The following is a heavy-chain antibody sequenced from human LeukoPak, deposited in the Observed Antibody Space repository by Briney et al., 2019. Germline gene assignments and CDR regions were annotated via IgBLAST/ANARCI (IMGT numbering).Heavy chain of an antibody. Sequence: ASVKVSCKASGYTFTSYGISWVRQAPGQGLEWMGWISAYNGNTNYAQRLQGRVTMTTDTSTSTAYMELRSLRSDDTAVYYCARGHPTYYYDSHDYWGQGTLVTVSS. CDR2: ISAYNGNT. D-gene: IGHD3-22*01. CDR3: ARGHPTYYYDSHDY. V-gene: IGHV1-18*01. J-gene: IGHJ4*02. CDR1: GYTFTSYG.